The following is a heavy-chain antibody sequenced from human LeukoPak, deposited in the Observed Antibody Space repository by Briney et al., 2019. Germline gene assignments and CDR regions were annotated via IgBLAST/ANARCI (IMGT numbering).Heavy chain of an antibody. Sequence: SETLSLTCAVSDDSFSSHYWTWIRQPPGKGLEWIGYISYIGSTIYNPSLKSRVTISIDTSRNQFSLRLSSVTAADTAVYYCARDLVTVTKGFDIWGQGTVVSVSS. V-gene: IGHV4-59*11. CDR3: ARDLVTVTKGFDI. CDR2: ISYIGST. J-gene: IGHJ3*02. CDR1: DDSFSSHY. D-gene: IGHD4-17*01.